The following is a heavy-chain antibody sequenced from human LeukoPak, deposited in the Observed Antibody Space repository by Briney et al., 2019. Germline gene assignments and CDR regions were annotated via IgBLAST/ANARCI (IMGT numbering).Heavy chain of an antibody. Sequence: PSETLSLTCTVSGGSISSYYWSWIRQPPGKGLEWIGYIYYSGSTNYNPSLKSRVTISVDTSKNQFSLKLSSVTAADTAVYYCARRRWRRNYYYYYMDVWGKGTTVTISS. V-gene: IGHV4-59*01. J-gene: IGHJ6*03. CDR3: ARRRWRRNYYYYYMDV. D-gene: IGHD2-15*01. CDR2: IYYSGST. CDR1: GGSISSYY.